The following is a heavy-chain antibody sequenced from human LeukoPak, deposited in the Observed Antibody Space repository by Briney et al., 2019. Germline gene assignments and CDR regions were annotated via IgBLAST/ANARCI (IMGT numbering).Heavy chain of an antibody. V-gene: IGHV3-30*18. CDR1: GFTFSSYG. J-gene: IGHJ6*02. Sequence: GGSLRLSCAASGFTFSSYGMHWVRRAPGKGLEWVAVISYDGSNKYYADSVKGRFTISRDNSKNTLYLQMNSLRAEDTAVYYCAKCLSRCSSTSCEDPPYCYYGMDVWGQGTTVTVSS. CDR2: ISYDGSNK. D-gene: IGHD2-2*01. CDR3: AKCLSRCSSTSCEDPPYCYYGMDV.